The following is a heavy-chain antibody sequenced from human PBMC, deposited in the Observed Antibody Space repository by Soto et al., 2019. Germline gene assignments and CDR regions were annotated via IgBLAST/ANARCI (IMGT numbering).Heavy chain of an antibody. CDR1: GFTFSSYA. Sequence: GGSLRLSCAASGFTFSSYAMHWVRQAPGKGLEWVAVISYDGSNKYYADSVKGRFTISRDNSKNTLYLQMDSLRAEDTAVYYCAREGYSRDYYYYYVMDVWGQGTTVTVSS. D-gene: IGHD6-13*01. CDR2: ISYDGSNK. CDR3: AREGYSRDYYYYYVMDV. V-gene: IGHV3-30-3*01. J-gene: IGHJ6*02.